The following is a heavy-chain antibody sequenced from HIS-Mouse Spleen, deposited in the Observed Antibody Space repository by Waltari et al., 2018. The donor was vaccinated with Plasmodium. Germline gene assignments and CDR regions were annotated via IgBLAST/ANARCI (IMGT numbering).Heavy chain of an antibody. D-gene: IGHD7-27*01. CDR1: GYTFTGYS. V-gene: IGHV1-2*02. Sequence: QEQLVQSGAEVKKPVASVKVSCQASGYTFTGYSMHCVRQAPGQELEWMGWINPNSGGTNYAQRFQGRVTMTRDTSISTAYMELSRLRSDDTAVYYCARDPKQLGSAFDIWGQGTMVTVSS. CDR3: ARDPKQLGSAFDI. J-gene: IGHJ3*02. CDR2: INPNSGGT.